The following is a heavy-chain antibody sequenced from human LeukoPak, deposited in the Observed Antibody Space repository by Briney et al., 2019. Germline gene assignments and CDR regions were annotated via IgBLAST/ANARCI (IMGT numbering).Heavy chain of an antibody. CDR1: GYSISSGYY. CDR2: IYHSGST. CDR3: ARLISPLITIDY. V-gene: IGHV4-38-2*02. D-gene: IGHD5-24*01. J-gene: IGHJ4*02. Sequence: SETLSLTCTVSGYSISSGYYWGWIRQPPGKGLEWIGSIYHSGSTYYNPSLKSRVTISVDTSKNQFSLKLSSVTAADTAVYYCARLISPLITIDYWGQGTLVTVSS.